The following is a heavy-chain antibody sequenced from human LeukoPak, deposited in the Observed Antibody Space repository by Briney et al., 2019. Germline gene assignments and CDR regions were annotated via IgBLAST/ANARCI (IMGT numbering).Heavy chain of an antibody. V-gene: IGHV1-46*01. Sequence: GAPVKVSCKASEYTFTSYYMHWVRQAPGQGLEWMGIIDPSDGSTIYAQKFQGRVTMTRDMSTSTVYMQLSSLTSEDTAIYYCARGGHGTSVAVAGTGDFWGQGTLVTVSS. CDR1: EYTFTSYY. D-gene: IGHD6-19*01. CDR2: IDPSDGST. J-gene: IGHJ4*02. CDR3: ARGGHGTSVAVAGTGDF.